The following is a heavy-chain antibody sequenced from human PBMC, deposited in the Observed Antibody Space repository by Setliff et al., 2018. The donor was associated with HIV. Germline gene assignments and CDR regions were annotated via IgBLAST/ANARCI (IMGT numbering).Heavy chain of an antibody. V-gene: IGHV1-46*01. CDR2: INPSGGST. D-gene: IGHD5-12*01. CDR3: ARARHHGYNFPEAFDI. J-gene: IGHJ3*02. CDR1: GYTFTSYY. Sequence: GASVKVSCKASGYTFTSYYMHWVRQAPGQGLEWMGIINPSGGSTSYAQKFQGRVTMTRDTSTGTVYMELSSLRSEDTAVYYCARARHHGYNFPEAFDIWGQGTMVTVSS.